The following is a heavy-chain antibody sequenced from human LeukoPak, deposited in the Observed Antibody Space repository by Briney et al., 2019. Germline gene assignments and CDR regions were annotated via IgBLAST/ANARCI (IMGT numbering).Heavy chain of an antibody. CDR3: AGDQPYSGSYS. CDR2: IYYSGST. D-gene: IGHD1-26*01. J-gene: IGHJ4*02. V-gene: IGHV4-59*01. Sequence: PSETLSLTCTVSGGSISSYYWSWIRQPPGKGLEWIGYIYYSGSTNYNPSLKSRVTISVDTSKNQFSLKLSSVTAADTAVYYCAGDQPYSGSYSWGQGTLVTVSS. CDR1: GGSISSYY.